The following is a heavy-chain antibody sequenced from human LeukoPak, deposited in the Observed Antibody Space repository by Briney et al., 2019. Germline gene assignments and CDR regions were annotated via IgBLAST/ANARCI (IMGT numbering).Heavy chain of an antibody. Sequence: APVKVSCKASGYTFTSYGISWVRQAPGQGLEWMGWISAYNGNTNYAQKLQGRVTMTTDTSTSTAYMELRSLRSDDTAVYYCARDKGDYYDSSGYYYGRGDYWGQGTLVTVSS. V-gene: IGHV1-18*01. D-gene: IGHD3-22*01. CDR1: GYTFTSYG. J-gene: IGHJ4*02. CDR2: ISAYNGNT. CDR3: ARDKGDYYDSSGYYYGRGDY.